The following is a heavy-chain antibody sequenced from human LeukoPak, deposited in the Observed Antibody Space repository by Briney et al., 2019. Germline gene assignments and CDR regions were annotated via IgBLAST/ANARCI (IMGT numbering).Heavy chain of an antibody. V-gene: IGHV1-2*02. CDR1: GYTFTGYY. D-gene: IGHD3-10*01. CDR2: INPNSGGT. J-gene: IGHJ5*02. CDR3: ARDPITMVRGVIFRWFDP. Sequence: ASVKVSCKASGYTFTGYYMHWVGHAPGQGLEWMGWINPNSGGTNYAQKFQGRVTMTRDTSISTAYMELSRLRSDDTAVYYCARDPITMVRGVIFRWFDPWGQGTLVTVSS.